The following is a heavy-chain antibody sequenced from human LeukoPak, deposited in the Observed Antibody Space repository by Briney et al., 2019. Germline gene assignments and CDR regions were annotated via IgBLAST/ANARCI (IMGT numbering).Heavy chain of an antibody. D-gene: IGHD5-12*01. CDR3: ARSAESGYADFDY. CDR2: IYYSGNA. J-gene: IGHJ4*02. V-gene: IGHV4-31*03. CDR1: GGSITSGGHY. Sequence: SQTLSLTCTVSGGSITSGGHYWSWIRQHPGKGLEGIGYIYYSGNAYYNPSLKSRVTISVDTSKNQFSLKVSSVTAADTAVYYCARSAESGYADFDYWGQGTLVTVSS.